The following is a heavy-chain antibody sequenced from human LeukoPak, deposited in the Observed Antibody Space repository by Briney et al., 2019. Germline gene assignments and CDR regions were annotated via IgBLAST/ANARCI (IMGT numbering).Heavy chain of an antibody. Sequence: GGSLKLSCAASGFTFSTYWMSWVRQAPGKGLEWVANINQDGSEKSYVDSVKGRFTISRDNAKKSLYLQMNSLRAEDTAVYYCARDRVNYFDYWGQGTLVTVSS. CDR3: ARDRVNYFDY. CDR1: GFTFSTYW. D-gene: IGHD3-10*01. V-gene: IGHV3-7*01. J-gene: IGHJ4*02. CDR2: INQDGSEK.